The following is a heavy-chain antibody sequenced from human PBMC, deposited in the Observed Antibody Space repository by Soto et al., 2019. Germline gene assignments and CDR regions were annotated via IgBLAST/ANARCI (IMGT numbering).Heavy chain of an antibody. V-gene: IGHV2-26*01. CDR3: ARCTMIRGVMSNHVYRIVV. CDR1: GFSLSNLRMS. Sequence: QVTLRESGPVLVKATETLTLTCTVSGFSLSNLRMSVSWIRQPPGKALEWLAHIFSTDEKSYSPSLKSRLTTTNDTSISQVGLTMTNIAPVDTATYYFARCTMIRGVMSNHVYRIVVRGQWTTVTVSS. CDR2: IFSTDEK. J-gene: IGHJ6*01. D-gene: IGHD3-10*01.